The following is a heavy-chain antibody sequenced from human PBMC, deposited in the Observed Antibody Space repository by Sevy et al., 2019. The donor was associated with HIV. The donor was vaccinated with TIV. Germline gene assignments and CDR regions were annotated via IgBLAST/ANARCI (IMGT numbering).Heavy chain of an antibody. CDR3: ARSTDYYDNSGYDY. V-gene: IGHV3-21*03. CDR2: ISSGSSYI. CDR1: GFTFSYYT. Sequence: GGSLRLSCAASGFTFSYYTMNWVRQAPGKGLEWVSSISSGSSYIFYADSMKGRFTVSRDNAKNSLFLQMNSLRDEDTALYYCARSTDYYDNSGYDYWGQGTLVTVSS. D-gene: IGHD3-22*01. J-gene: IGHJ4*02.